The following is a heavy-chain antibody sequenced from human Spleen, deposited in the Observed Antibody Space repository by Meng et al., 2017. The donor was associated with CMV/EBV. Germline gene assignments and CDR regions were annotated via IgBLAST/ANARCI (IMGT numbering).Heavy chain of an antibody. J-gene: IGHJ5*02. V-gene: IGHV3-21*01. CDR1: FTLNTYS. D-gene: IGHD6-19*01. CDR2: ISGSSSYI. Sequence: FTLNTYSMHWVRQAPGKGLEWVSSISGSSSYIYYADSVKGRFTISRDNAKNSLYLQMNRLRAEDTAVYYCSRDLRSLTSIAVGFDPWGQGTLVTVSS. CDR3: SRDLRSLTSIAVGFDP.